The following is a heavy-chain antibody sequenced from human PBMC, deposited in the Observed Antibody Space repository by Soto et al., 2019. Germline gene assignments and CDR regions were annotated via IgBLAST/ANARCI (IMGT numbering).Heavy chain of an antibody. CDR3: ARQGRGGHYYGMDV. V-gene: IGHV3-33*01. J-gene: IGHJ6*02. Sequence: QVQLVESGGGVVQPGRSLRLSCAASGFSFSTYGMHWVRQAPGKGLEWVAVMWYDGSNKKYADSVKGRFTISRDNSKNTLYLRMNSLRVEDTAVYYCARQGRGGHYYGMDVWGQGTTVTVSS. CDR2: MWYDGSNK. CDR1: GFSFSTYG. D-gene: IGHD3-10*01.